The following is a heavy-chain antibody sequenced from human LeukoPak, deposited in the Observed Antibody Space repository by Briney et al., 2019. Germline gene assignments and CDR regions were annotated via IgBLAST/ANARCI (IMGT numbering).Heavy chain of an antibody. D-gene: IGHD1-1*01. CDR1: GFTFDDYA. J-gene: IGHJ6*02. Sequence: GGSLRLSCAASGFTFDDYAMHWVRQAPGKGLEWVSVIYSGGSTYYADSVKGRFTISRHNSKNTLYLQMNSLRAEDTAVYYCARASPTVYYYYGMDVWGQGTTVTVSS. CDR3: ARASPTVYYYYGMDV. CDR2: IYSGGST. V-gene: IGHV3-53*04.